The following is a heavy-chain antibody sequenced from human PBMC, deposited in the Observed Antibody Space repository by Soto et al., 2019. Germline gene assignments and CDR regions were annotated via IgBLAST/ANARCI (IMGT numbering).Heavy chain of an antibody. CDR2: VDYTGTT. J-gene: IGHJ4*02. CDR1: GGSVSRATFY. V-gene: IGHV4-61*01. D-gene: IGHD2-21*02. CDR3: ARGGEYCGGDCSAANDY. Sequence: QVQLQESGPGLVKPSETLSLTCTVSGGSVSRATFYWSWIRQPPGNELEWIGYVDYTGTTNYNPSLKSRVTISLDTSKNQFSLRLSYVTAADTAVYYCARGGEYCGGDCSAANDYWGQGILVTVSS.